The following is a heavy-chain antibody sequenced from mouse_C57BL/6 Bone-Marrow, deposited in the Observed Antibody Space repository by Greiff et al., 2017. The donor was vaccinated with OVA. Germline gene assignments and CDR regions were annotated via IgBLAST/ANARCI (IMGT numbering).Heavy chain of an antibody. V-gene: IGHV1-31*01. CDR3: AIGTGFAYED. Sequence: EVQLQQSGPELVKPGASVKISCTASGYSFTGYYMPWVQQSPGNILDWIGFIHPSYCVTNYNQNFKGKATLTVDKSSSTAYMELRSLTSEDSAVYYCAIGTGFAYEDRGTAPTVT. CDR1: GYSFTGYY. CDR2: IHPSYCVT. D-gene: IGHD3-1*01. J-gene: IGHJ1*03.